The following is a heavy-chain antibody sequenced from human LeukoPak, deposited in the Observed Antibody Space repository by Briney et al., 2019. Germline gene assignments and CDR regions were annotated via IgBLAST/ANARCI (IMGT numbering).Heavy chain of an antibody. D-gene: IGHD6-19*01. V-gene: IGHV3-23*01. J-gene: IGHJ4*02. CDR1: GFTFNSYA. Sequence: GGSLKLSCAASGFTFNSYAMYWVRQAPGKGLEWVSGIFGSGGSAHYADSVKGRFTIFRDNSKNTVYLQMNSLRAEDTAVYYCAKATTGYSSGRYPGWPVDYWGQGTLVTVSS. CDR3: AKATTGYSSGRYPGWPVDY. CDR2: IFGSGGSA.